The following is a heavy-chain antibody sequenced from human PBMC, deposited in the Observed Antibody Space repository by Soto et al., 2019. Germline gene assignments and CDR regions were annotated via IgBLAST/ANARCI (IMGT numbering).Heavy chain of an antibody. Sequence: EVQLLESGGGLVQPGGSLRLSCAASGFTFSSYAMSWVRQAPGKGLEWVSAISGSSGSTYYADSVKGRFTISRDNSKNTLYLQMNSLRAEDTAVYYCAKDFLRLGELSTPLVLYYFDYWGQGTLVTVSS. CDR1: GFTFSSYA. D-gene: IGHD3-16*02. J-gene: IGHJ4*02. CDR3: AKDFLRLGELSTPLVLYYFDY. CDR2: ISGSSGST. V-gene: IGHV3-23*01.